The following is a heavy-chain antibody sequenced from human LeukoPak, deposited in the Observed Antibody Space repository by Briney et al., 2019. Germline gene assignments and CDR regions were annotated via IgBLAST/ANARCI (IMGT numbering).Heavy chain of an antibody. CDR1: GYTFTSYY. J-gene: IGHJ4*02. CDR3: ARDGWFYFDTSDYSGFDY. CDR2: ISTSGGSI. D-gene: IGHD3-22*01. Sequence: DSLKVSCKASGYTFTSYYMHWVRQAPGQGLEWMGIISTSGGSINYAQKFQGRVTMTRDTSTSTVYMELSSPRSEDTAVYYCARDGWFYFDTSDYSGFDYWGQGTLVTLSS. V-gene: IGHV1-46*01.